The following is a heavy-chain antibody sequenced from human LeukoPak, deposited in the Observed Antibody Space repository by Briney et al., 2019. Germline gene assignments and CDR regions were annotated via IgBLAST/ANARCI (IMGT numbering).Heavy chain of an antibody. CDR2: IRSSSNEI. CDR1: GFTFTRYR. V-gene: IGHV3-21*01. Sequence: GGSLRLSCTASGFTFTRYRMNWVRQAPGKGLEWLSSIRSSSNEIYYADSVKGRFTISRDNAKNSVYLQIGSLRAEDTAVYYCTRDLDLYNDAFDVWGQGTRVIVSS. CDR3: TRDLDLYNDAFDV. J-gene: IGHJ3*01. D-gene: IGHD1-14*01.